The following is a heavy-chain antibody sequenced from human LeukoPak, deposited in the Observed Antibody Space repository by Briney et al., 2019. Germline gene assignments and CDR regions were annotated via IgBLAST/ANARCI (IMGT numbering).Heavy chain of an antibody. Sequence: GGSLRLSCAASGFTFSSYAMSWVRQAPGKGLEWVSAISGSGGSTYYADSVKGRFTISRDNSKNTLYLQMNSLRAEDTAVYYCAKDGVVVVVAATNWFDPWGQGTLVTVSS. CDR3: AKDGVVVVVAATNWFDP. D-gene: IGHD2-15*01. V-gene: IGHV3-23*01. CDR1: GFTFSSYA. CDR2: ISGSGGST. J-gene: IGHJ5*02.